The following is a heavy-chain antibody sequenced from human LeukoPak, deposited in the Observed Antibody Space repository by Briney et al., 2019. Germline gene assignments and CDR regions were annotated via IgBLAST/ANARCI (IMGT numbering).Heavy chain of an antibody. Sequence: GGSLRLSCAASGFPFNSFWMHWVRQAPGKGLVWVSDMNEYSTTIRYADSVKGRFTISRDNAKSILYLQMHNLRAEDTAMYFCARGGVNPVDHWGQGTLVTVSS. CDR2: MNEYSTTI. J-gene: IGHJ4*02. CDR1: GFPFNSFW. D-gene: IGHD1-14*01. CDR3: ARGGVNPVDH. V-gene: IGHV3-74*01.